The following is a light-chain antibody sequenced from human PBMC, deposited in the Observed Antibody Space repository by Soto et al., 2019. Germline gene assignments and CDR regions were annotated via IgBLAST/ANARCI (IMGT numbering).Light chain of an antibody. CDR3: TSYTNRYTYV. J-gene: IGLJ1*01. Sequence: QSALTQPASVSGSPGQSITISCTGTSSVVGGYDYVGWYQQHPGKAPKLMIYNVYNRPSGVSFRFSGSKSGNTASLTISDLQTEDEADYYCTSYTNRYTYVFGTGNKVTVL. V-gene: IGLV2-14*01. CDR2: NVY. CDR1: SSVVGGYDY.